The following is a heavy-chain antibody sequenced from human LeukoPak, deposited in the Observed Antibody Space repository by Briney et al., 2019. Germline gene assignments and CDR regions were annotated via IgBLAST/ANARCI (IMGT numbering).Heavy chain of an antibody. CDR3: ARESGGSYDY. Sequence: SETLSLTCTVSGGSISSYYWSWIRRPPGKGLEWIGYIYYSGSTNYNPSLKSRVTISVDTSKNQFSLKLSSVTAADTAVYYCARESGGSYDYWGQGTLVTVSS. D-gene: IGHD1-26*01. CDR1: GGSISSYY. CDR2: IYYSGST. J-gene: IGHJ4*02. V-gene: IGHV4-59*01.